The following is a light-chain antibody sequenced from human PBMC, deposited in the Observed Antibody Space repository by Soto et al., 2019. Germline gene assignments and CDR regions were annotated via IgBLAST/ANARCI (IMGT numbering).Light chain of an antibody. V-gene: IGLV2-8*01. CDR2: EVS. J-gene: IGLJ2*01. CDR3: CSSGGSNGFVV. CDR1: SGDVGGYTY. Sequence: QSVLTQPPSASESPGQSVTISCTGVSGDVGGYTYVSWYQHSPGKAPKLLIYEVSKRPQGVPDRFTGSKSGNTASLTVSELQPDDEADYYCCSSGGSNGFVVFGGWTKVTVL.